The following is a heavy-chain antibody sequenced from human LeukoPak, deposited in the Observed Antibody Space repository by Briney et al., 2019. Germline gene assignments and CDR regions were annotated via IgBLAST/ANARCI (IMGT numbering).Heavy chain of an antibody. J-gene: IGHJ4*02. CDR2: INHSGTT. Sequence: SSDTLSLTCAVSGGSFSGFYWSWIRQPPGGGLEWIADINHSGTTNYNPSLKSRVTISVDTSKNQFSLNLKSMTAADTAVYYCTRQYSSSYYSDYWGQGTLVTVSS. V-gene: IGHV4-34*01. CDR3: TRQYSSSYYSDY. D-gene: IGHD6-6*01. CDR1: GGSFSGFY.